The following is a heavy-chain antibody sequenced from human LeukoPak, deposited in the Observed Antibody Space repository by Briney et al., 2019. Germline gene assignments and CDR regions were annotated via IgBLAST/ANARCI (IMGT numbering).Heavy chain of an antibody. J-gene: IGHJ6*02. CDR2: TYYRSKWYN. Sequence: SQTLSLTCVISGDSVSSNSAAWNWIRQSPSRGLEWLGRTYYRSKWYNDYAVSVKSRITINPDTSKNQFSLQLNSVTPEDTAVYYCARDSGYDKEYYYGMDVWGQGTTVTVSS. D-gene: IGHD5-12*01. V-gene: IGHV6-1*01. CDR1: GDSVSSNSAA. CDR3: ARDSGYDKEYYYGMDV.